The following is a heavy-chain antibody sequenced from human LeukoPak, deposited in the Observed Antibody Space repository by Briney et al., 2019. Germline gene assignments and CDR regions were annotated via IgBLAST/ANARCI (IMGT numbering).Heavy chain of an antibody. CDR1: GGSFSGYY. D-gene: IGHD6-13*01. CDR2: INHSGST. J-gene: IGHJ4*02. Sequence: PSETLSLTCAVYGGSFSGYYWSWILQPPGKGLEWIGEINHSGSTNYNPSLKSRVTISVDTPKNQFSLKLSSVTAADTAVYYCARGLQLTGDYWGQGTLVTVPS. CDR3: ARGLQLTGDY. V-gene: IGHV4-34*01.